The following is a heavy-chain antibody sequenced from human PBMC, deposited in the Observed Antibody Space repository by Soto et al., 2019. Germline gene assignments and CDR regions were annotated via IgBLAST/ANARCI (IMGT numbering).Heavy chain of an antibody. CDR1: GAALNSGNYY. D-gene: IGHD2-21*01. J-gene: IGHJ5*02. Sequence: KASETLSLTCSVSGAALNSGNYYWSWIRQVPGKGLEWIGHIYVTGAVDYNPSLRDRITISQDTSERQFSLNLRLVTAADTAVYYCARLRIATNNYKWFDPWGKGTLVTVPQ. CDR2: IYVTGAV. CDR3: ARLRIATNNYKWFDP. V-gene: IGHV4-31*03.